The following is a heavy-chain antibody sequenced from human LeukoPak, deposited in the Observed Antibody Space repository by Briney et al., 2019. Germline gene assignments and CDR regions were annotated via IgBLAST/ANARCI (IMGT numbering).Heavy chain of an antibody. CDR1: GYTLTELS. J-gene: IGHJ5*02. D-gene: IGHD3-9*01. Sequence: GASVKVSCKVSGYTLTELSMHWVRQTPGKGLEWMGGFDPVDGETIYAQKFQGRVTMTEDTSTDTAYMELSSLRSEDTAVYYCATVTGYYNWFDPWGQGTLVTVSS. CDR3: ATVTGYYNWFDP. V-gene: IGHV1-24*01. CDR2: FDPVDGET.